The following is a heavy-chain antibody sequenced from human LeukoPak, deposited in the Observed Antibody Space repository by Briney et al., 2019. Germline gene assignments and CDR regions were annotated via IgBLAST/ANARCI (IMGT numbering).Heavy chain of an antibody. J-gene: IGHJ4*02. CDR1: GYSFTSYW. D-gene: IGHD3-3*01. Sequence: GESLKISCKGSGYSFTSYWIGWVRQMPGNGLEWMGIIYPGDSDTRYSPSFQGQVTISADKSISTAYLQWSSLKASDTAMYYCARHGRRSITIFGVVYGDYWGQGTLVTVSS. CDR2: IYPGDSDT. V-gene: IGHV5-51*01. CDR3: ARHGRRSITIFGVVYGDY.